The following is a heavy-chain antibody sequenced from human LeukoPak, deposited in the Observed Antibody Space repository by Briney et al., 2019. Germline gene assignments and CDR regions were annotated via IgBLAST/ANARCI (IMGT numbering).Heavy chain of an antibody. V-gene: IGHV4-31*03. D-gene: IGHD3-3*01. CDR3: ARFTIYGNWFDP. CDR1: GGSISSGGYY. Sequence: SLTLSLTGTVSGGSISSGGYYWSWIRQHPGKGQEWIGYIYYSGSTYYNPSLKSRVTISVDTSKNQFSLKLSSVTAADTAVYYCARFTIYGNWFDPWGQGTLVTVSS. CDR2: IYYSGST. J-gene: IGHJ5*02.